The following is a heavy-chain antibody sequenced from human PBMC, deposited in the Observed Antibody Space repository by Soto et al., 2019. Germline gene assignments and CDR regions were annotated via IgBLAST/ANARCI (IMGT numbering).Heavy chain of an antibody. CDR1: GFFISSGNY. J-gene: IGHJ3*01. Sequence: PSETLSLTCAVSGFFISSGNYWGWIRKPPGKGLEWIGSIFHGGKTYYNPSLKSRVTISVDMYKNQFSLKLNSVTAADTAVYYCARARWYDAFDVWGQGTVVTVSS. D-gene: IGHD2-15*01. CDR3: ARARWYDAFDV. CDR2: IFHGGKT. V-gene: IGHV4-38-2*01.